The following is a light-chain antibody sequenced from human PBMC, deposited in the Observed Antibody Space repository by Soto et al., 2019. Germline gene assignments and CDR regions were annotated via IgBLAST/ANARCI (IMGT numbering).Light chain of an antibody. CDR2: GTS. Sequence: EIVLTQSPGTLSLSPGERATLSCRASQSVGSSYLAWYQQKPGQAPRLLMYGTSNRATGIPDRFSGSGSGTDFSLTISRLEPGDFAVYYCQQYNNWPPWTFGQGTKVDIK. CDR3: QQYNNWPPWT. J-gene: IGKJ1*01. CDR1: QSVGSSY. V-gene: IGKV3-20*01.